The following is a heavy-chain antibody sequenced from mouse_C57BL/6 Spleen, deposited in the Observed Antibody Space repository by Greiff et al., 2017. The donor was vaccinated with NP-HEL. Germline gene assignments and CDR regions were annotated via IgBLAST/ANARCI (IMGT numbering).Heavy chain of an antibody. CDR1: GYTFTSYW. CDR2: IYPGSGST. J-gene: IGHJ2*01. CDR3: ARGGVYYGKGYYFDY. Sequence: VQLQQPGAELVKPGASVKMSCKASGYTFTSYWITWVKQRPGQGLEWIGDIYPGSGSTNYNEKFKSKATLTVDTSSSTAYMQLSSLTSEDSAVYYCARGGVYYGKGYYFDYWGQGTTLTVSS. V-gene: IGHV1-55*01. D-gene: IGHD2-1*01.